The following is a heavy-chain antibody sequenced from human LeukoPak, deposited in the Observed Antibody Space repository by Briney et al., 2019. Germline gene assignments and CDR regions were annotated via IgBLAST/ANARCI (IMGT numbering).Heavy chain of an antibody. CDR2: INTDSGGT. CDR1: GYTFTGYY. Sequence: ASVKVSCKASGYTFTGYYMHCVRQAPGQGLEWMGWINTDSGGTNYAQKFQGRVTMTRDTSISTAYMERSRLRSDDTAVYYCARGTTVTTFEYWGQGTLVTVSS. CDR3: ARGTTVTTFEY. V-gene: IGHV1-2*02. J-gene: IGHJ4*02. D-gene: IGHD4-11*01.